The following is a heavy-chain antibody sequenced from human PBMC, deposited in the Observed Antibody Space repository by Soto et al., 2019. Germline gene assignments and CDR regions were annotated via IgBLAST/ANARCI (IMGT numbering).Heavy chain of an antibody. CDR1: CGSISSSNW. D-gene: IGHD3-10*02. J-gene: IGHJ4*02. V-gene: IGHV4-4*02. Sequence: PSETLSLTCAVSCGSISSSNWWSWVRQPPGKGLEWIGEIYHSGSTNYNPSLKSRVTISVDKSKNQFSLKLSSVTAADTAVYYCASYVRGHPPADRGPFGSWPVWGQGTLVTVSS. CDR2: IYHSGST. CDR3: ASYVRGHPPADRGPFGSWPV.